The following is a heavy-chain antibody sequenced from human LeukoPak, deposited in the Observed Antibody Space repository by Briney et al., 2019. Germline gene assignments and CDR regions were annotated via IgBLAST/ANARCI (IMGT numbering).Heavy chain of an antibody. D-gene: IGHD6-19*01. CDR1: GFTFSSYW. J-gene: IGHJ4*02. V-gene: IGHV3-7*03. CDR3: AKDQYSSGWYDY. Sequence: PGGSLRLSCAASGFTFSSYWMNWARQAPGKGLEWVANIKEDGTRKDYMDSVKGRFTISRDNAKNSLYLQMSGLRAEDTAVYYCAKDQYSSGWYDYWGQGTLVTVSS. CDR2: IKEDGTRK.